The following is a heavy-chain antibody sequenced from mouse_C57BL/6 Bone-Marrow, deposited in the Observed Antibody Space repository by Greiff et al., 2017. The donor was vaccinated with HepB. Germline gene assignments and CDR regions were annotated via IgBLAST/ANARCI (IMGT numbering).Heavy chain of an antibody. CDR2: INPYNGGT. V-gene: IGHV1-19*01. Sequence: VQLQQSGPVLVKPGASVKMSCKASGYTFTDYYMNWVKQSHGKSLEWIGVINPYNGGTSYNQKFKGKATLTADKSSSTAYMQFSSLTSEDSAIYYCARGGYSKFDYWGQGTTLTVSS. J-gene: IGHJ2*01. D-gene: IGHD2-5*01. CDR3: ARGGYSKFDY. CDR1: GYTFTDYY.